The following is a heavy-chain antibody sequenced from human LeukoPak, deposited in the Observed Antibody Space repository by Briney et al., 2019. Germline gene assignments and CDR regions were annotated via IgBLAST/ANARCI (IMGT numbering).Heavy chain of an antibody. Sequence: GRSLRLSCEASGFTFSSHGMYWVRQAPGKGPEWVALIWYDGSNKYYADSVKGRFTISRDNPNNTLYLQMNSLRAEDTAVYYCARSGRGYYDSLDYWGQGDLVTVSS. J-gene: IGHJ4*02. CDR2: IWYDGSNK. CDR3: ARSGRGYYDSLDY. D-gene: IGHD3-22*01. CDR1: GFTFSSHG. V-gene: IGHV3-33*07.